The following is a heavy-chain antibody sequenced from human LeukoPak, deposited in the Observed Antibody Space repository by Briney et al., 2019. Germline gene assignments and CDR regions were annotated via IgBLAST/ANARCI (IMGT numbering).Heavy chain of an antibody. J-gene: IGHJ4*02. D-gene: IGHD3-10*01. CDR2: IYPADSDT. CDR1: GYIFTHYW. Sequence: GESLKISCQVSGYIFTHYWIGWVRQMPGKGLESMGLIYPADSDTTYSPSFQGQVTISADKSISTVSLQWSSLKASDTAMYYCARQSRDGSKTRGYYFDYWGQGALVTVSS. V-gene: IGHV5-51*01. CDR3: ARQSRDGSKTRGYYFDY.